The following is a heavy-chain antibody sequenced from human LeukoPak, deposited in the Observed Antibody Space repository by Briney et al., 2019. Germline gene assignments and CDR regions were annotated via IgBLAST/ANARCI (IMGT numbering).Heavy chain of an antibody. CDR3: AKDRGAAAVKFNY. CDR1: GFTFSSYG. V-gene: IGHV3-30*18. CDR2: ISYGGSNK. Sequence: GGSLRLSCAASGFTFSSYGMHWVRQAPGKGLEWVAVISYGGSNKYYADSVKGRFTISRDNSKNTLYLQMNSLRAEDTAVYYCAKDRGAAAVKFNYWGKGTLVTVS. J-gene: IGHJ4*02. D-gene: IGHD6-25*01.